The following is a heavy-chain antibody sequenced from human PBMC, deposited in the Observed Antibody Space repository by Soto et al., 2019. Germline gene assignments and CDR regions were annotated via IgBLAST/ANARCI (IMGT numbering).Heavy chain of an antibody. J-gene: IGHJ5*02. CDR3: ARDLLRAVAGHDHNWFDP. Sequence: SQTLSLTCAISGDSVSSNSAAWNWIRQSPSRGLEWLGRTYYRSKWYNDYAVSVKSRITINPDTSKNQFSLQLNSVTPEDTAVYYCARDLLRAVAGHDHNWFDPWGQGTLVTVSS. D-gene: IGHD6-19*01. CDR1: GDSVSSNSAA. CDR2: TYYRSKWYN. V-gene: IGHV6-1*01.